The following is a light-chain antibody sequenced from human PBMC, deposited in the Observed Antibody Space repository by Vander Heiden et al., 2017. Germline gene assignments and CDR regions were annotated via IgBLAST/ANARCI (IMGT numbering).Light chain of an antibody. J-gene: IGLJ2*01. CDR2: NIN. V-gene: IGLV1-44*01. Sequence: QSVLTQPPSASGTPGQRCTISCSGSSSNIGSNTVNWYQHLPGTAPKLLIHNINQRPSGVPDRFSGSKSGTSASLAISGLQSEDEADYYCATWDDGLNGVVFGGGTKLTVL. CDR3: ATWDDGLNGVV. CDR1: SSNIGSNT.